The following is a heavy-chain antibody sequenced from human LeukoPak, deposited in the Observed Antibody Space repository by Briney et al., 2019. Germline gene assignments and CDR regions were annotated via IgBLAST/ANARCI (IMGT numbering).Heavy chain of an antibody. V-gene: IGHV2-70*11. CDR2: IDWDDAK. CDR3: ARLYSSSSGLFDS. Sequence: SGLTLVNPTQTLTLTSTFSGFSLNTSGMCVVWIRQPPGKALEWLARIDWDDAKYYSTSLKTRLTIPKDTSKNQVVLTMTNMDPVDTATYYCARLYSSSSGLFDSWGQGTLVTVSS. D-gene: IGHD6-6*01. CDR1: GFSLNTSGMC. J-gene: IGHJ4*02.